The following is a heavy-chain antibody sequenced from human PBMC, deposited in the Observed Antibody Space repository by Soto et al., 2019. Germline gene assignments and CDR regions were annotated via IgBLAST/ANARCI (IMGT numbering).Heavy chain of an antibody. V-gene: IGHV4-38-2*02. CDR2: IYHGGST. Sequence: SETLSLTCTVSGCSISTGSYWGCIRQHPGNAREWMASIYHGGSTFYNTSRTSRITRAVNTSHKQYTLNLRSLTAADTAVYYCSRANVMVVAGSTFDYWGHGTRVTVSS. J-gene: IGHJ4*01. CDR1: GCSISTGSY. D-gene: IGHD6-19*01. CDR3: SRANVMVVAGSTFDY.